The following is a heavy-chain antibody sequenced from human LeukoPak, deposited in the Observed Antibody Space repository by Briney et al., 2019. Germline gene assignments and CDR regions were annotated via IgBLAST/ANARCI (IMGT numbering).Heavy chain of an antibody. Sequence: SETLSLNCTVSGYSISSGYYWGWIRQPPGKGLEWIGSIYHSGSTYYNPSLKSRVTISVDTSKNQFSLKLSSVTAADTAVYYCARDREAALGARGYFDYWGQGTLVTVSS. CDR1: GYSISSGYY. V-gene: IGHV4-38-2*02. D-gene: IGHD6-6*01. J-gene: IGHJ4*02. CDR3: ARDREAALGARGYFDY. CDR2: IYHSGST.